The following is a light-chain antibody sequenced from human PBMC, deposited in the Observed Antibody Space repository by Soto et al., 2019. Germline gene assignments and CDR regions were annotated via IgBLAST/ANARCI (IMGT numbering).Light chain of an antibody. J-gene: IGKJ5*01. CDR2: DAS. Sequence: IFMTQSPCTLSLSPGEISTLSCGASQSVSSSYLAWYQQKPGLAPRLLIYDASSRATGIPDRFSGSGSGTDFTLTISRLEPEDFAVYYCQQYGSSPITFGQGTRLEIK. V-gene: IGKV3D-20*01. CDR3: QQYGSSPIT. CDR1: QSVSSSY.